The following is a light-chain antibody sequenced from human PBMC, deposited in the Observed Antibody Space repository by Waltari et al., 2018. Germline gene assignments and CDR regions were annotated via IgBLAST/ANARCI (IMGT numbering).Light chain of an antibody. Sequence: IQLTQSPSSLSASVGDRVPITCRASQGISSYLAWYQQKPGEAPKLLFYAASTLQSGVPSRFSGSGSGTDFTLTISSLQPEDFATYYCQQLNSYPLTFGGGTKVEIK. V-gene: IGKV1-9*01. CDR3: QQLNSYPLT. J-gene: IGKJ4*01. CDR2: AAS. CDR1: QGISSY.